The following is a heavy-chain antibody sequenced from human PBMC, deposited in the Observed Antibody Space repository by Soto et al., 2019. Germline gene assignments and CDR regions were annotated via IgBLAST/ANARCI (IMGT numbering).Heavy chain of an antibody. CDR1: GYSFTTHG. V-gene: IGHV1-18*04. Sequence: ASVKVSCKASGYSFTTHGISWVRGAPGHGLEWMGWISAYNGDTHYVQRFQGRLTMTTDTSTSTAYMELRSLTSDDTAVYYCARDPPFSGILRGTPLMDVWGQGTTVTVS. J-gene: IGHJ6*02. CDR2: ISAYNGDT. D-gene: IGHD4-17*01. CDR3: ARDPPFSGILRGTPLMDV.